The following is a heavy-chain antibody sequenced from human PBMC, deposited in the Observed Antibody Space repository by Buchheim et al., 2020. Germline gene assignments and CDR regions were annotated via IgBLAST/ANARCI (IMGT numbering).Heavy chain of an antibody. CDR1: GFTFSSYA. CDR2: ISYDGSNK. J-gene: IGHJ4*02. D-gene: IGHD3-3*01. V-gene: IGHV3-30-3*01. Sequence: QVQLVESGGGVVQPGRSLRLSWAASGFTFSSYAMHWVRQAPGKGLEWVAVISYDGSNKYYADSVKGRFTISRDNSKNTMYLQMNSLRAEDTAVYYCARGDFGVVIMYYFDYWGQGTL. CDR3: ARGDFGVVIMYYFDY.